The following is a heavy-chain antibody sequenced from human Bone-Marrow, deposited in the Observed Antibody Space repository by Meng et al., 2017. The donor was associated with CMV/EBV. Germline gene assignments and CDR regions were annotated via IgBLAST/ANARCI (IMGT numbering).Heavy chain of an antibody. D-gene: IGHD4-23*01. CDR3: ARDSPDGGNSYIDY. V-gene: IGHV4-59*01. CDR1: GGSISSYY. J-gene: IGHJ4*01. CDR2: IYYSGST. Sequence: SETLSLTCTVSGGSISSYYWSWIRQPPGKGLEWIGYIYYSGSTNYNPSLKSRVTISVDTSKNQFSLKLSSVTAADTAVYYFARDSPDGGNSYIDYWGQGTLVTVSS.